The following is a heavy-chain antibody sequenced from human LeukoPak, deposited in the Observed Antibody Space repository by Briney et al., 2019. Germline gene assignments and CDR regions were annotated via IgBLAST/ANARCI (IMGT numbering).Heavy chain of an antibody. CDR2: INPNSGGT. V-gene: IGHV1-2*02. Sequence: ASVKVSCKTSGYTFTDYYIHWVRQAPGQGPEWMGWINPNSGGTNYAQNLQGRVTMTRDTSISTAYMELSRLRSDDTAVYYCARQKTAAGHFDYWGQGTLVTVSS. CDR1: GYTFTDYY. CDR3: ARQKTAAGHFDY. J-gene: IGHJ4*02. D-gene: IGHD6-13*01.